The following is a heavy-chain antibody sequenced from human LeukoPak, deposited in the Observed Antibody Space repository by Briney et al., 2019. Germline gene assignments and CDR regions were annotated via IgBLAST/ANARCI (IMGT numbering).Heavy chain of an antibody. D-gene: IGHD3-3*01. CDR1: GYTFTGYY. CDR2: IDPNSGGI. Sequence: ASVKVSCKASGYTFTGYYMHWVRQAPGQGLEWMGWIDPNSGGINYAQKFQGRVTMTRDTSISTAYMELSRLRSDDTAVYYCARGRSDSTSGYSANPLFDYWGQGTLVTVSS. V-gene: IGHV1-2*02. J-gene: IGHJ4*02. CDR3: ARGRSDSTSGYSANPLFDY.